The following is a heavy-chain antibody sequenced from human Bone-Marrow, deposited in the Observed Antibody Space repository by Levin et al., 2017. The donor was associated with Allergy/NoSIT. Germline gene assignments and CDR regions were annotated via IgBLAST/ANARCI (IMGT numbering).Heavy chain of an antibody. V-gene: IGHV4-31*03. D-gene: IGHD1-1*01. Sequence: SETLSLTCTVSGGSISSGGYYWSWIRQHPGKGLEWIGYIYYSGSTYYNPSLKSRVTISVDTSKNQFSLKLSSVTAADTAVYYCAGDRLERRNYYYYGMDVWGQGTTVTVSS. J-gene: IGHJ6*02. CDR3: AGDRLERRNYYYYGMDV. CDR2: IYYSGST. CDR1: GGSISSGGYY.